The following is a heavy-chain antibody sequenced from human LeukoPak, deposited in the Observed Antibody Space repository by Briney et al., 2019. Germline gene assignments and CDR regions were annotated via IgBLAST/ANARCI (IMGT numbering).Heavy chain of an antibody. D-gene: IGHD6-19*01. V-gene: IGHV3-33*08. CDR1: GFTFSSYT. CDR3: ARGLIRSGWYGFRYYYGMDV. CDR2: IWYDGSNK. J-gene: IGHJ6*02. Sequence: GGSLRLSCTVSGFTFSSYTMNWVRQAPGKGLEWVAVIWYDGSNKYYADSVKGRFTISRDNSKNTLYLQMNSLRAEDTAGYYCARGLIRSGWYGFRYYYGMDVWGQGTTVTVSS.